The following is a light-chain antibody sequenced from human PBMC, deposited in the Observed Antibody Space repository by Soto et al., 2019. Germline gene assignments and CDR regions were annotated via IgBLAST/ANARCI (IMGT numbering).Light chain of an antibody. J-gene: IGKJ5*01. CDR1: QSVSSNY. Sequence: EIVLTQSPGTLSLSPGERSTLSCMAIQSVSSNYLAWYQQKPGQAPSLLIYGASNRATDIPDRLSGRGSGTDFTLTISRLEPEDFAVYYCQQYGSSPHSSTFGQGTRLEIK. CDR2: GAS. CDR3: QQYGSSPHSST. V-gene: IGKV3-20*01.